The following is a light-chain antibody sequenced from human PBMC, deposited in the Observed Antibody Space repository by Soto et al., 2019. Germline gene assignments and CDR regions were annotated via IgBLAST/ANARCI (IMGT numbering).Light chain of an antibody. CDR2: DVS. J-gene: IGLJ2*01. CDR1: SSDVGGYNY. CDR3: SSYTSSSTGVV. Sequence: QSALTQPASVSGSPGQSITISCTGNSSDVGGYNYVSWYQQHPGKAPKLMIYDVSNRPSGVSNRFSGSKSGNTASLTISGLQAEDEADYYCSSYTSSSTGVVFGGGTKLTVL. V-gene: IGLV2-14*01.